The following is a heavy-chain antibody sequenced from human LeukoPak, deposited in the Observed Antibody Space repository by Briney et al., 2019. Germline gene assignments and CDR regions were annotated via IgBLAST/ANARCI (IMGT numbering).Heavy chain of an antibody. J-gene: IGHJ4*02. CDR1: GYTFTGYY. Sequence: GASVKVSCKASGYTFTGYYMHWVRQAPGQGLEWMGRINPNSGGTNYAQKFQGRVTMTRDTSISTAYMELSRLRSDDTAVYYCARWETVGAIFDYWGQGTLVTVSS. V-gene: IGHV1-2*06. D-gene: IGHD1-26*01. CDR3: ARWETVGAIFDY. CDR2: INPNSGGT.